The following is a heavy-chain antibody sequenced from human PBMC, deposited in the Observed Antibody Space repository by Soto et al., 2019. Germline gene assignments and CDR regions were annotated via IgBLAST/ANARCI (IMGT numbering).Heavy chain of an antibody. D-gene: IGHD1-1*01. J-gene: IGHJ6*02. V-gene: IGHV3-23*01. CDR2: ISGSGGST. CDR1: GFTFSSYA. CDR3: AKPELEGYYYYYGMDV. Sequence: PGGSLRLSCAASGFTFSSYAMSWVRQAPGKGLEWVSAISGSGGSTYYADSVKGRFTISRDNSKNTLYLQMNSLRAEDTAVYYCAKPELEGYYYYYGMDVWGQGTTVTVSS.